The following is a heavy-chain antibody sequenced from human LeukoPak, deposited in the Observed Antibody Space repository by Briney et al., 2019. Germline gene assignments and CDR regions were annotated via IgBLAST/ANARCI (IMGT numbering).Heavy chain of an antibody. J-gene: IGHJ4*02. V-gene: IGHV3-7*03. D-gene: IGHD4/OR15-4a*01. CDR2: IKNDGSQT. Sequence: GGSLRLSCAASGFIFNKYWMTWFRQPPGKGLEWLANIKNDGSQTYYVDSVKGRFTISRDNSKNTLYLQMNSLRAEDTAVYYCARRAGAYSHPYDYWGQGTLVTVSS. CDR1: GFIFNKYW. CDR3: ARRAGAYSHPYDY.